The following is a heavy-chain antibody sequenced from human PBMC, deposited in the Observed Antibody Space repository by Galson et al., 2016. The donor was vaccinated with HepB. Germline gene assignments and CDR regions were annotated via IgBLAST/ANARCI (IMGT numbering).Heavy chain of an antibody. CDR1: GFTFSTYG. CDR2: IWYDGSNK. CDR3: ARVRWGYCGGDCSSPYFDY. D-gene: IGHD2-21*02. V-gene: IGHV3-33*08. J-gene: IGHJ4*02. Sequence: SLRLSCAASGFTFSTYGMHWVRQAPGKGLDWVAVIWYDGSNKYYADSVKGRLTISRDNSKNTLYRQMNSLRDEDTAVYYCARVRWGYCGGDCSSPYFDYWGQGTLVTVPS.